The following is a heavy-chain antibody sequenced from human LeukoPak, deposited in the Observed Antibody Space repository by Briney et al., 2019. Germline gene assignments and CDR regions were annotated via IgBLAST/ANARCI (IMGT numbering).Heavy chain of an antibody. Sequence: GGSLRLPCAASGFTFSSYAMSWVRQAPGKGLEWVSAISGSGGSTYYADSVKGRFTISRDNSKNTLYLQMNSLRAEDTAVYYCAKNLYGSGSYYDNWFDPWGQGTLVTVSS. J-gene: IGHJ5*02. CDR3: AKNLYGSGSYYDNWFDP. CDR1: GFTFSSYA. V-gene: IGHV3-23*01. CDR2: ISGSGGST. D-gene: IGHD3-10*01.